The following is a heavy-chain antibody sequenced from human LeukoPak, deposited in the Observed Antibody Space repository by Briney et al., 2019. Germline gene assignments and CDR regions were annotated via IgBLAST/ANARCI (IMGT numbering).Heavy chain of an antibody. Sequence: SETLSLTCAVYGESFSGYYWSWIRQPPGKGLEWIGEINHSGSTNYNPSLKSRVTISVDTSKNQSSLKLSSVTAADTAVYYCARDQAGIAVAGIYYYYYMDVWGKGTTVTISS. CDR2: INHSGST. D-gene: IGHD6-19*01. J-gene: IGHJ6*03. V-gene: IGHV4-34*01. CDR1: GESFSGYY. CDR3: ARDQAGIAVAGIYYYYYMDV.